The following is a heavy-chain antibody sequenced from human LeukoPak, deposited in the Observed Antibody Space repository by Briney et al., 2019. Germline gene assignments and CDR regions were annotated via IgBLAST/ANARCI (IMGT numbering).Heavy chain of an antibody. D-gene: IGHD6-19*01. CDR1: GFTFSSYD. CDR3: TRSRYSSGWDYYFDY. CDR2: IGTAGDP. Sequence: GGSLRLSCAASGFTFSSYDMHWVRQDGGIRLERVSGIGTAGDPYSPISVKGRFTISRENAKNSLYLQMNNLRAGDTAVYYCTRSRYSSGWDYYFDYWGQGTLVTVSS. J-gene: IGHJ4*02. V-gene: IGHV3-13*05.